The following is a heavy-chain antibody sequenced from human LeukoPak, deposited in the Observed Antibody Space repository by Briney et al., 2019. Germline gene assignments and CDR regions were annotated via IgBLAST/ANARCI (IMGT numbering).Heavy chain of an antibody. CDR2: INPNSGGT. CDR3: AQDGRDQDFCSGYYRSGDPYYYYYYMDV. J-gene: IGHJ6*03. D-gene: IGHD3-3*01. CDR1: GYIFTVNY. V-gene: IGHV1-2*02. Sequence: ASVKVSCKASGYIFTVNYMHWVRQAPGQGLEWMGWINPNSGGTNYAQKFQGRVTMTRDTSISTAYMELSRLRSDDTAVYYCAQDGRDQDFCSGYYRSGDPYYYYYYMDVWGKGTTVTVSS.